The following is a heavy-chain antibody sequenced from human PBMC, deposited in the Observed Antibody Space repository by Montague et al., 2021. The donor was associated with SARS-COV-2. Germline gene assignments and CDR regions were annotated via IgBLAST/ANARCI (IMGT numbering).Heavy chain of an antibody. CDR2: IYYIWST. J-gene: IGHJ3*02. V-gene: IGHV4-59*01. D-gene: IGHD6-19*01. CDR3: ARGSGWMGNAFDI. CDR1: GGSISSYY. Sequence: SETLSLTCTVSGGSISSYYCSWIRQPPGKGLEWIGYIYYIWSTNYNPSLKSRVTISVDTSKNQFSLKLSSVTAADTAVYYCARGSGWMGNAFDIWGQGTMVTVSS.